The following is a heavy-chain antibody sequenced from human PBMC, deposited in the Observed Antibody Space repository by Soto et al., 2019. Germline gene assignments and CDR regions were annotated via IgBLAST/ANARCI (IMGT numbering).Heavy chain of an antibody. D-gene: IGHD3-16*01. Sequence: QVQLVQSGAEVKKPGPSGKVSGRASGSPFTSYGIGWVRQAPGQGLEWMGWINPYNGNTNYAQKLQGRVTMTTDTSTNTAYMELRSLRSDDTAVYYCARDWFGIDYWGQGTLVTVSS. CDR1: GSPFTSYG. CDR2: INPYNGNT. V-gene: IGHV1-18*01. J-gene: IGHJ4*02. CDR3: ARDWFGIDY.